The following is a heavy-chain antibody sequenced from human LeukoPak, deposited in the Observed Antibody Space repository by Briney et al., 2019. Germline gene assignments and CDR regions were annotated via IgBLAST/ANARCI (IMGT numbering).Heavy chain of an antibody. CDR2: IYTSGST. V-gene: IGHV4-61*02. CDR3: AREVPDWLLSNYMDV. D-gene: IGHD3-9*01. Sequence: SRTLSLTCTVSGGSISSGSYYWSWIRQPAGKGLEWIGRIYTSGSTNYNPSLKSRVTISVDTSKNQFSLKLSSVTAADTAVYYCAREVPDWLLSNYMDVWGKGTTVTISS. CDR1: GGSISSGSYY. J-gene: IGHJ6*03.